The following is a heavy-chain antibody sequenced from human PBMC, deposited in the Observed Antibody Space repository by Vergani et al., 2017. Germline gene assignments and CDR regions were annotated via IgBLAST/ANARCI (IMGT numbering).Heavy chain of an antibody. CDR1: GYTFTSYG. CDR2: ISAYNGNT. CDR3: AGDGHCGCYDFFDY. J-gene: IGHJ4*02. Sequence: QVQLVQSGGEVKKPGASVKVSCKASGYTFTSYGISWVRQAPGQGLEWVGWISAYNGNTNYAQKLQGRVTMTKDTSTSTTYMELRSLRSDDTAVYYCAGDGHCGCYDFFDYWGQGTLVTVSS. D-gene: IGHD5-12*01. V-gene: IGHV1-18*04.